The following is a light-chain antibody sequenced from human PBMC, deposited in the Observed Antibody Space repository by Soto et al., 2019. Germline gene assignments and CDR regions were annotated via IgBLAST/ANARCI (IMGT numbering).Light chain of an antibody. CDR3: QQYGSSPPIT. J-gene: IGKJ5*01. V-gene: IGKV3-20*01. Sequence: IGLTQSPGTLSLSPGERATLSCRASQSVSSSYLAWYQQKPGQAPRLLIYGASSRATGIPDRFSGSGSGTDFTLTISRLEPEDFAVYYCQQYGSSPPITFGQGRRPEIK. CDR1: QSVSSSY. CDR2: GAS.